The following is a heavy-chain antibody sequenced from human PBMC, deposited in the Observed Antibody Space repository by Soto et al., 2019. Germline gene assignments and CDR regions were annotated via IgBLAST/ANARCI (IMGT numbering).Heavy chain of an antibody. J-gene: IGHJ4*02. D-gene: IGHD6-6*01. CDR2: IYYSGST. CDR3: ASAPSVGSSSGNFDY. V-gene: IGHV4-59*01. Sequence: SETLSLTCTFSCGSITNYYWSWIRQPPGKGLEWIGYIYYSGSTNYNPSLKSRVTISVDTSKNQFSLELSSVTAADTAVYYCASAPSVGSSSGNFDYWGQGTLVTVSS. CDR1: CGSITNYY.